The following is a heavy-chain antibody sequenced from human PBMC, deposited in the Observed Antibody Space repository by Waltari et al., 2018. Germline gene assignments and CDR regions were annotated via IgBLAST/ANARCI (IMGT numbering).Heavy chain of an antibody. CDR1: GFTVSSNY. J-gene: IGHJ4*02. CDR2: IFSGGSI. D-gene: IGHD3-22*01. Sequence: EVHLVESGGGLIQPGGSLRLSCAASGFTVSSNYMSWVRQATGKGLEWVSVIFSGGSIYYADSVKGRFTISRDNSKNTLYLQMNSLRAEDTAVYYCARESAGYYDTSAFYYVSHWGQGTLVTVSS. CDR3: ARESAGYYDTSAFYYVSH. V-gene: IGHV3-53*01.